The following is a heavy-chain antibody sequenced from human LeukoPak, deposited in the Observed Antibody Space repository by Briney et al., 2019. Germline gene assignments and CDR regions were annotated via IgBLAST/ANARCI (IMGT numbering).Heavy chain of an antibody. CDR3: ARAGGYCSSTSCQNWFDP. D-gene: IGHD2-2*01. Sequence: SQTLSLTCTVSGGSISSGSYYWSWIRQPAGKGLEWIGRIYTSGSTNYNPSLKSRVTISVDTSKIQFSLKLSSVTAADTAVYYCARAGGYCSSTSCQNWFDPWGQGTLVTVSS. CDR2: IYTSGST. CDR1: GGSISSGSYY. J-gene: IGHJ5*02. V-gene: IGHV4-61*02.